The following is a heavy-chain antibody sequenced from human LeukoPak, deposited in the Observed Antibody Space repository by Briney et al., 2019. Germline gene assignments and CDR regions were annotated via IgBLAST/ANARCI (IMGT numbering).Heavy chain of an antibody. J-gene: IGHJ4*02. CDR2: ILYSGST. CDR1: GGSTSDNS. V-gene: IGHV4-59*08. CDR3: ARHRGSGYENFFDY. Sequence: PSETLSLTCTVPGGSTSDNSWSWIRQPPGKGLEWMGYILYSGSTNYNPSLQSRVTISVDTSKNQFSLELTSVTAADTAVYYCARHRGSGYENFFDYWGQGTLVTVSS. D-gene: IGHD3-3*01.